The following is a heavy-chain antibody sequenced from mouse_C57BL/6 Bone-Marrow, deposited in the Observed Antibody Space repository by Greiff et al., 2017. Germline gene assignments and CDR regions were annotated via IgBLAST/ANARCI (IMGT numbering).Heavy chain of an antibody. CDR2: ISSGGSYT. Sequence: EVMLVESGGDLVKPGGSLKLSCAASGFTFSSYGMSWVRQTPDKRLEWVATISSGGSYTYYPDSVKGRFTISRANATNTLYLQMSSLKSEDTAIYYCARHEYYGSSPYYAMDYWGQGTSVTVSS. CDR3: ARHEYYGSSPYYAMDY. V-gene: IGHV5-6*01. CDR1: GFTFSSYG. J-gene: IGHJ4*01. D-gene: IGHD1-1*01.